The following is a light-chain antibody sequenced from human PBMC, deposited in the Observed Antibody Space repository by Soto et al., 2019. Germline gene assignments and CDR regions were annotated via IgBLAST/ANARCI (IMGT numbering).Light chain of an antibody. CDR3: CSYAGFTTYV. CDR2: GVS. J-gene: IGLJ1*01. V-gene: IGLV2-18*02. CDR1: STDFVSYNR. Sequence: QSALTQPPSVSGSPGQSVTISCTGTSTDFVSYNRVSWYQQPPGTAPKLMIYGVSKRPSGVSDRFSGSKSGNTASLTISGLQTEDEADYYCCSYAGFTTYVFGSGTKLTVL.